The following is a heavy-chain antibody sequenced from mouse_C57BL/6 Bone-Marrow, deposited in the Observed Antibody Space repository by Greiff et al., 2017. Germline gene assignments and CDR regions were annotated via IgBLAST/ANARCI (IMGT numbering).Heavy chain of an antibody. CDR2: IWTGGGT. V-gene: IGHV2-9-1*01. CDR3: ARNAIVTPYYAMDY. Sequence: VKLVESGPGLVAPSQSLSITCTVSGFSLTSYAISWVRQPPGKGLEWLGVIWTGGGTNYNSALKSRLSISKDNSKSQVFLKMNSLQTDDTARYYCARNAIVTPYYAMDYWGQGTSVTVSS. J-gene: IGHJ4*01. D-gene: IGHD2-5*01. CDR1: GFSLTSYA.